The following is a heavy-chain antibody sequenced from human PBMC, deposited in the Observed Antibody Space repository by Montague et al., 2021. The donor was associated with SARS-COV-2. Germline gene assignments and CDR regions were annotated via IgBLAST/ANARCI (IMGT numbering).Heavy chain of an antibody. D-gene: IGHD3-9*01. J-gene: IGHJ4*02. CDR2: ISDSGGST. CDR3: ANRGVRYFDAQGVWYYFDY. Sequence: SLRLSCAASGSTFSSYGMTWVRQAPGKGLEWVSTISDSGGSTYYADSVKGRFTISRDNSKNTLYLQMNSLRAEDTAVYYCANRGVRYFDAQGVWYYFDYWGQGTLVTVSS. CDR1: GSTFSSYG. V-gene: IGHV3-23*01.